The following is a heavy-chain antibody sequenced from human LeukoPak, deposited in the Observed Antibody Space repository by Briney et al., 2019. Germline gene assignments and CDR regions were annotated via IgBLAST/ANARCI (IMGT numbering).Heavy chain of an antibody. V-gene: IGHV3-15*01. CDR1: GFTLTNAW. CDR3: TTDLGTYYHGSQRLIPIDY. Sequence: GGSLRLSCVDSGFTLTNAWMSWVRQAPGKGLEWIGRIKSKTDGETTNYAEPVRGRFTISRDDSKSAVYLQMNSLKIEDTAVYYCTTDLGTYYHGSQRLIPIDYWGQGTLVTVSS. D-gene: IGHD3-10*01. CDR2: IKSKTDGETT. J-gene: IGHJ4*02.